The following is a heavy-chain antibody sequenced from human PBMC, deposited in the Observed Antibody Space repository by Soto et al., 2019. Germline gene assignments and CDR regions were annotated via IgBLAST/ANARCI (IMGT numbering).Heavy chain of an antibody. CDR2: ISYDGSNK. CDR1: GFTFSSYA. Sequence: PGGSLRLSCAASGFTFSSYAMHWVRQAPGKGLEWVAVISYDGSNKYYADSVKGRFTISRDNSKNTLYLQMNSLRAEDTAVYYCARDYSYGYYYYYGMDVWGQGTRVTVSS. V-gene: IGHV3-30-3*01. D-gene: IGHD5-18*01. CDR3: ARDYSYGYYYYYGMDV. J-gene: IGHJ6*02.